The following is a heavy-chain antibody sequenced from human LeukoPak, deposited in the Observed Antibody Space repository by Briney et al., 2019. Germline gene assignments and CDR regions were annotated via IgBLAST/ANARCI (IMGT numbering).Heavy chain of an antibody. V-gene: IGHV4-31*03. CDR2: IYYRGNT. D-gene: IGHD3-22*01. CDR1: GGSISSGVYY. J-gene: IGHJ1*01. Sequence: PSQTLSLTCTVSGGSISSGVYYWTWIRQHPGKGLEWIGYIYYRGNTYYNPSLKSRVTISVDKSKNQFSLKLSSVTAADTAVYYCARVAPCYYDSSGYPCAEYFQHWGQGTLVTVSS. CDR3: ARVAPCYYDSSGYPCAEYFQH.